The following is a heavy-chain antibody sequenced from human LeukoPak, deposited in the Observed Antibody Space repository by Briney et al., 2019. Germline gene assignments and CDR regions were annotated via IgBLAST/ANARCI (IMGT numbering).Heavy chain of an antibody. CDR3: ASTVTAAGTHHFDY. D-gene: IGHD6-13*01. J-gene: IGHJ4*02. Sequence: ASVKVSCKASGGTFSSYTTSWVRQAPGQGLEWMGRIIPILGIANYAQKFQGRVTITADKSTSTAYMELSSLRSEDTAVYYCASTVTAAGTHHFDYWGQGTLVTVSS. V-gene: IGHV1-69*02. CDR2: IIPILGIA. CDR1: GGTFSSYT.